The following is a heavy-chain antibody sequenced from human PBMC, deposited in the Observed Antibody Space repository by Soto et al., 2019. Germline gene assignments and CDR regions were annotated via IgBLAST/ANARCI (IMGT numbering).Heavy chain of an antibody. J-gene: IGHJ3*02. V-gene: IGHV1-18*01. CDR3: ARDRRTIALARQDAFDI. CDR2: VSAYNGNT. D-gene: IGHD6-19*01. Sequence: VQLGQSGAEVLEPGAPVSVSCAASGYNFTSYGISWVRQAPGQGLEWMGWVSAYNGNTNYEQKLQGRVTLTTDTSTSTAEMELRSLSSDETAVYYSARDRRTIALARQDAFDIGGQGTMGTAS. CDR1: GYNFTSYG.